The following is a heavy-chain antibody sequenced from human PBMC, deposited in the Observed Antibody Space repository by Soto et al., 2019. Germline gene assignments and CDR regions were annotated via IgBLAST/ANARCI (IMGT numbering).Heavy chain of an antibody. Sequence: GGSLRLSCAASGFIFSSYAMSWVRQAPGKGLEWVAVVTHGGRNTHYADSVKGRFTISRDSSKNTVSLEMTSLRAEDTAVYYCAKGGRQWLVTSDFNYWGQGALVTVSS. J-gene: IGHJ4*02. CDR3: AKGGRQWLVTSDFNY. V-gene: IGHV3-30*18. D-gene: IGHD6-19*01. CDR1: GFIFSSYA. CDR2: VTHGGRNT.